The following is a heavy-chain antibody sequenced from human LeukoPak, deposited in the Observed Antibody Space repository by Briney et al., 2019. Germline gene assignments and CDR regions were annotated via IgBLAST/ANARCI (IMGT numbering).Heavy chain of an antibody. CDR3: ARAQLNCGGDCYSGEFDY. V-gene: IGHV1-2*02. D-gene: IGHD2-21*01. CDR1: GYTFTGYY. J-gene: IGHJ4*02. Sequence: ASVKVSCKASGYTFTGYYMHWVRQAPGQGLEWMGWINPNSGGTNYAQKFQGRVTMTRDTSISTAYMELSRLRSDDTAVYYCARAQLNCGGDCYSGEFDYWGQGTLVTVSS. CDR2: INPNSGGT.